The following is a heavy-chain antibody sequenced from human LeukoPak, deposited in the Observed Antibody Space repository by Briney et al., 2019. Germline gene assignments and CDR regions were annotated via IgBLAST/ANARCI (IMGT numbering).Heavy chain of an antibody. CDR1: GFTFDDYA. V-gene: IGHV3-43*02. CDR2: ISGDGGST. CDR3: AKDWSSSWYLFDY. D-gene: IGHD6-13*01. Sequence: GGSLRLSCAASGFTFDDYAMHWLRQAAGKGLEWVSLISGDGGSTYYADSVKGRFTISRDNSKNSLYLQMNSLRTEDTALYYCAKDWSSSWYLFDYWGQGTLVTVSS. J-gene: IGHJ4*02.